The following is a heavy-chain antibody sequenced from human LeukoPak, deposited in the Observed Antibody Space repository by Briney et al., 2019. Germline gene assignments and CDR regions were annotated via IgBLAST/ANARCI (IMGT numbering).Heavy chain of an antibody. V-gene: IGHV3-53*01. D-gene: IGHD1-14*01. Sequence: PGGSLRLSCAASGVTVSNSYMSWVRQAPGKGLEWVSVIYSGGSTYYADSVKGRFTISRDNSKNTLYLQMNSLRAEDTAVYYCARGYRDFDYWGQGTLVTVSS. CDR3: ARGYRDFDY. CDR1: GVTVSNSY. CDR2: IYSGGST. J-gene: IGHJ4*02.